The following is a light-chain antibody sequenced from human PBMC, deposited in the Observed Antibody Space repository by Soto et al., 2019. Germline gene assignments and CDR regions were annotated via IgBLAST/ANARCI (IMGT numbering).Light chain of an antibody. V-gene: IGLV1-40*01. Sequence: QSVLTQPPSVSGAPGQRVTISCTGTSSNIGSPFDVHWYQHLPGTAPRLLIYANNNRPSGVPDRFSGSKSGTSASLAITGLQGDDEADYYCQSFDSRLSAPVFGGGTKLTVL. CDR3: QSFDSRLSAPV. CDR1: SSNIGSPFD. CDR2: ANN. J-gene: IGLJ2*01.